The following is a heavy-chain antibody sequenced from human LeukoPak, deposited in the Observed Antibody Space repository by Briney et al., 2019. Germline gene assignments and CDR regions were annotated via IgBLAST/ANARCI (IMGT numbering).Heavy chain of an antibody. D-gene: IGHD3-10*01. Sequence: PGGSLRLSCAASGFTFSSYAMSWVRQAPGKGLEWVAVISYDGSNKYYADSVKGRFTISRDNSKNTLYLQMNSLRAEDTAVYYCAKSVLDYYGSGSYYDCWGQGTLVTASS. CDR1: GFTFSSYA. CDR2: ISYDGSNK. J-gene: IGHJ4*02. V-gene: IGHV3-30*18. CDR3: AKSVLDYYGSGSYYDC.